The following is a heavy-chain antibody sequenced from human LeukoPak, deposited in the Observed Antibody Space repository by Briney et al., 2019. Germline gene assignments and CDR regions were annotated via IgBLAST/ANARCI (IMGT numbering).Heavy chain of an antibody. V-gene: IGHV4-34*01. CDR3: ARVRGVSGP. CDR1: GGSFSGYY. Sequence: SETLSLTCAVYGGSFSGYYWSWIRQPPGKGLGWIGEINHSGSTNYNPSLKSRVTISVDTSKNQFSLKLSSVTAADTAVYYCARVRGVSGPWGQGTLVTVSS. J-gene: IGHJ4*02. D-gene: IGHD3-10*01. CDR2: INHSGST.